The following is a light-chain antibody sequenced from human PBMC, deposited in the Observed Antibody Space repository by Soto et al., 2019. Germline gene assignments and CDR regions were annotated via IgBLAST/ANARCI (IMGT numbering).Light chain of an antibody. CDR3: QSYDSSLHVV. Sequence: QSVLTQPPSVSGAPGQRVTISCTGSXXNIGAGYDVHWYQQLPGTAPKLLIYGNSNRPSGVPDRFSGSKSGTSASLAITGLQAEDEADYYCQSYDSSLHVVFGGGTKLTVL. V-gene: IGLV1-40*01. CDR1: XXNIGAGYD. J-gene: IGLJ2*01. CDR2: GNS.